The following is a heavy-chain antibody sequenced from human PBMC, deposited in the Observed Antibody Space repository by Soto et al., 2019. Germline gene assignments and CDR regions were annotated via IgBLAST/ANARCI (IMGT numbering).Heavy chain of an antibody. D-gene: IGHD2-15*01. J-gene: IGHJ6*03. CDR3: SRDDVYCSVGSCYGVPMHV. Sequence: EVQLVESGGDLVQPGGSLRLSCAASGFTVSSHYMNWVRQPPGKGLERASLIQSGGSTFYADSVKGRFTNSKENSKNTLFLKMNRLRVEDTAMYSCSRDDVYCSVGSCYGVPMHVWGRGTKVTV. V-gene: IGHV3-66*01. CDR1: GFTVSSHY. CDR2: IQSGGST.